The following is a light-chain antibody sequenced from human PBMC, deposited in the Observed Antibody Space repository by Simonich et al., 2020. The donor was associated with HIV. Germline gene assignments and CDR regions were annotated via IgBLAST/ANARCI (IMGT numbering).Light chain of an antibody. CDR2: WAS. V-gene: IGKV4-1*01. CDR1: QSILKWSNNKNY. J-gene: IGKJ4*01. CDR3: QQYYTTPLT. Sequence: DIVMTKSPVSLGVSLCERATINCKSSQSILKWSNNKNYLDWYQQKAGQPPKLLIDWASTRESGVPYRVWGSRTGTDFTLTISSLQAEDVAVYYCQQYYTTPLTFGGGTKLEIK.